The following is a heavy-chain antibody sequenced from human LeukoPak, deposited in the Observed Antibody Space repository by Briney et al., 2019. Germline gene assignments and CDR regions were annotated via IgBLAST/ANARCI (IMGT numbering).Heavy chain of an antibody. CDR2: INSGGSTI. CDR3: ARRHDYDDYWGYYYYGMDV. J-gene: IGHJ6*02. V-gene: IGHV3-48*03. CDR1: GFTFSTYD. D-gene: IGHD4-17*01. Sequence: GGSLRLSCAAIGFTFSTYDVNWVRQAPGKGLEWVSYINSGGSTISYTDPVKGRFTISRDDAKNSVFLQMNSLRAEDTAIYYCARRHDYDDYWGYYYYGMDVWGQGTTVTVSS.